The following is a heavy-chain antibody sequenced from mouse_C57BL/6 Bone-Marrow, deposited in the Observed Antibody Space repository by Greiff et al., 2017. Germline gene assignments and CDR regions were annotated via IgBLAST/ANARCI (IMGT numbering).Heavy chain of an antibody. CDR1: GYTFTDYY. J-gene: IGHJ4*01. Sequence: EVQLQQSGPELVKPGASVKISCKASGYTFTDYYMNWVKQSHGKSLEWIGDINPNTGGTSYNQKFKGKATLTVDKSSSTAYMELRSLTSEDTAVYYCTLYYDYGYAMDYWGQGTSVTVSS. CDR2: INPNTGGT. V-gene: IGHV1-26*01. CDR3: TLYYDYGYAMDY. D-gene: IGHD2-4*01.